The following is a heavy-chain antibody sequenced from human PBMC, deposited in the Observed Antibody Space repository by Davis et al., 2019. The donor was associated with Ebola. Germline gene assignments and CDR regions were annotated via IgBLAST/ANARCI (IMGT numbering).Heavy chain of an antibody. V-gene: IGHV3-11*01. D-gene: IGHD3-22*01. Sequence: GESLKISCAASGFTFSDYYMSWIRQAPGKGLEWVSYISSSGSTIYYADSVKGRFTISRDNAKNSLYLQMNSLRAEDTAVYYCAKGGGKRYYYDSSGYYYPFYFDYWGQGTLVTVSS. CDR3: AKGGGKRYYYDSSGYYYPFYFDY. CDR1: GFTFSDYY. J-gene: IGHJ4*02. CDR2: ISSSGSTI.